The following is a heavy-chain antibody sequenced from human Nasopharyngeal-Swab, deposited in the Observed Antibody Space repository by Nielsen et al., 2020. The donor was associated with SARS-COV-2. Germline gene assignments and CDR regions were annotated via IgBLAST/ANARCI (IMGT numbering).Heavy chain of an antibody. V-gene: IGHV4-61*02. D-gene: IGHD3-16*01. CDR1: GGSISSGSYY. CDR3: AGQTYYDYVWGVGHFDY. CDR2: IYTSGST. J-gene: IGHJ4*02. Sequence: SETLSLTCTVSGGSISSGSYYWSWIRQPAGKGLEWIGRIYTSGSTNYNPSLKSRVTISVDTSKNQFSLKLSSVTAADTAVYYCAGQTYYDYVWGVGHFDYWGQGTLVTVSS.